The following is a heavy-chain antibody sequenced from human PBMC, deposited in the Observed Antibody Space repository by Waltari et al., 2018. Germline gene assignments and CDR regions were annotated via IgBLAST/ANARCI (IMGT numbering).Heavy chain of an antibody. V-gene: IGHV3-7*01. J-gene: IGHJ3*02. D-gene: IGHD4-4*01. CDR3: ARDSAPYSNYADAIDI. CDR1: GFTFMNYW. CDR2: IRKEGGEE. Sequence: EVQLVESGGGLVQPGGSLRVSCVASGFTFMNYWMSWVRQAPGTGREWVASIRKEGGEEYYVDSVKGRFTVSRNNATNSLHLHMDSLRVEDTAIYYCARDSAPYSNYADAIDIWGQGTMVIVSS.